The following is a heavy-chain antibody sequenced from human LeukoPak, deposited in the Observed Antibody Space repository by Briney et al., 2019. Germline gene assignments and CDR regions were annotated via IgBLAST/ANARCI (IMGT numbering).Heavy chain of an antibody. CDR1: GFTFSSYA. J-gene: IGHJ3*02. CDR3: ANDRLLLPRQDAFDI. D-gene: IGHD3-22*01. CDR2: ISGSGGST. V-gene: IGHV3-23*01. Sequence: TGGSLRLSCAASGFTFSSYAMSWVRQAPGKGLKWFSAISGSGGSTYYADSVKGRFTISRDNSKNTLYLQMNSLRAEDTAVYYCANDRLLLPRQDAFDIWGQGTMVTVSS.